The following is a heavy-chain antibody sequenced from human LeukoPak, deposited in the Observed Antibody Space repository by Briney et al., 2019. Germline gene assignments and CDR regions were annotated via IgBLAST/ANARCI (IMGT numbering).Heavy chain of an antibody. CDR1: GYTFTGYY. J-gene: IGHJ4*02. CDR3: ARVPDYGDYSGQTGSFDY. Sequence: RASVKVSCKASGYTFTGYYMHWVRQAPGQGLEWMGWINPNSGGTNYAQKFQGWVTMTRDTSISTVYMELSSLRSEDTAVYYCARVPDYGDYSGQTGSFDYWGQGTLVTVSS. V-gene: IGHV1-2*04. CDR2: INPNSGGT. D-gene: IGHD4-17*01.